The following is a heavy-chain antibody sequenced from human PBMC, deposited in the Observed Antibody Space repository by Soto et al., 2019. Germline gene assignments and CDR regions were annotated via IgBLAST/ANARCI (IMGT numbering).Heavy chain of an antibody. D-gene: IGHD6-6*01. CDR3: ARRARPDFYYLDV. CDR1: GFTLRGYA. Sequence: EVQLAESGGGLAQPGGSLRLSCAASGFTLRGYAMDWVRQAPGKGLEYVSGISSNGVGTYYANSVQGRFTISRDNSKNTVYLQMGSLRPEDMVVYYCARRARPDFYYLDVWGKGTTVTVSS. V-gene: IGHV3-64*01. CDR2: ISSNGVGT. J-gene: IGHJ6*03.